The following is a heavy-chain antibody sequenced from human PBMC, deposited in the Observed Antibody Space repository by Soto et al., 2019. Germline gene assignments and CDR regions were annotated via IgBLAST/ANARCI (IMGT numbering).Heavy chain of an antibody. J-gene: IGHJ3*01. V-gene: IGHV4-31*03. CDR2: IYYSGST. CDR1: GGSIRSGGYY. Sequence: SETLSLTCTVSGGSIRSGGYYLSWIRQHTGKGLEWIGYIYYSGSTNYNPSLKSRVIISVDTSKNQFSLRLSSVTAADTAVYYCARDTYYYDSSGPPVDAFDVWGQGTMVT. CDR3: ARDTYYYDSSGPPVDAFDV. D-gene: IGHD3-22*01.